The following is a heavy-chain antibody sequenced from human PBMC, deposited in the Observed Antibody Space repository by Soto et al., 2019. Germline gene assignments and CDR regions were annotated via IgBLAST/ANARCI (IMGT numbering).Heavy chain of an antibody. CDR2: TYYRSKWYN. Sequence: SQTLSLTCAISGDSVSSNSAAWNWIRQSPSRGLEWLGRTYYRSKWYNDYAVSVKSRITINPDTSKNQFSLQLNSVTPEDTAVYYCARDLEYCSSTSCYGGWGYYYYYYMDVWGKGTTVTVSS. V-gene: IGHV6-1*01. CDR3: ARDLEYCSSTSCYGGWGYYYYYYMDV. CDR1: GDSVSSNSAA. D-gene: IGHD2-2*01. J-gene: IGHJ6*03.